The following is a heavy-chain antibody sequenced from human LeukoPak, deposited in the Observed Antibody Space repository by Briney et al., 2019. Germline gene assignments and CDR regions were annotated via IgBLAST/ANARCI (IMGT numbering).Heavy chain of an antibody. V-gene: IGHV4-59*01. CDR1: RGSITNYY. Sequence: SETLSLTCTVSRGSITNYYWSWIRRPPGKGLQWIGYSYYSGSTNYNPSLQGRVTISVDVSKNQFSLEVTSVTAADTAVYYCARENRYCSGGNCYETLDYWGQGTLVIVSS. J-gene: IGHJ4*02. CDR2: SYYSGST. CDR3: ARENRYCSGGNCYETLDY. D-gene: IGHD2-15*01.